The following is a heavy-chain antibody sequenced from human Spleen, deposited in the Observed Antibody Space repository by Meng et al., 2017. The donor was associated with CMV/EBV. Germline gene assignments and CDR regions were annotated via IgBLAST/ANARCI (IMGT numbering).Heavy chain of an antibody. V-gene: IGHV3-30-3*01. CDR3: AREGHIRGYGYAMDV. CDR2: ISYDGSTN. CDR1: GFAFKSHA. Sequence: GESLKISCAGSGFAFKSHAIHWVRQAPGKGLEWVAVISYDGSTNYQADSVKGRFTISRDNTKNTLFLHMNSLRVEDTGVYYCAREGHIRGYGYAMDVWGQGTTVTVSS. D-gene: IGHD3-10*01. J-gene: IGHJ6*01.